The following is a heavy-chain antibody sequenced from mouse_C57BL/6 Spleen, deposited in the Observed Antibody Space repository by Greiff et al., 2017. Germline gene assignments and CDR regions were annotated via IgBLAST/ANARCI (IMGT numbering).Heavy chain of an antibody. CDR2: ISDGGSYT. D-gene: IGHD2-3*01. CDR3: ARDGYWNMDY. Sequence: EVQGVESGGGLVKPGGSLKLSCAASGFTFSSYAMSWVRQTPEKRLEWVATISDGGSYTYYPDNVKGRFTISRDNAKNNLYLQMSYLKSEDTAMYYCARDGYWNMDYWGQGTSVTVSS. J-gene: IGHJ4*01. CDR1: GFTFSSYA. V-gene: IGHV5-4*01.